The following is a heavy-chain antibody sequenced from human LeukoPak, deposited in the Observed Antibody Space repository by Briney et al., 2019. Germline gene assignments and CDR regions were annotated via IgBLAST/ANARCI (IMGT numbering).Heavy chain of an antibody. CDR3: AKDRALEIFDY. V-gene: IGHV3-23*01. J-gene: IGHJ4*02. CDR2: ISGSGGST. CDR1: GFTFSSYW. D-gene: IGHD1-1*01. Sequence: GGSLRLSCAASGFTFSSYWMSWVRQAPGKGLEWVSVISGSGGSTYYADSVKGRFTISRDNSKNTLFLQMNSLRAEDTAVYYCAKDRALEIFDYWGQGTLVTVSS.